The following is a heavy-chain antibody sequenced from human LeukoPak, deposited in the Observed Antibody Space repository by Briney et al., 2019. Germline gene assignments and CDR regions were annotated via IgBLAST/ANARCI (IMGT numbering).Heavy chain of an antibody. CDR3: TLIQGWGSGSYYRDF. Sequence: GGSLRLSCAASGFSISNDWMSWVRQAPGKGLEWFARVKSKGAGETTDYAAPVKGRFTISRDDSKNTLYLQMNSLKTEDTAVYYCTLIQGWGSGSYYRDFWGQGTLVTVSS. CDR1: GFSISNDW. D-gene: IGHD3-10*01. CDR2: VKSKGAGETT. V-gene: IGHV3-15*01. J-gene: IGHJ4*02.